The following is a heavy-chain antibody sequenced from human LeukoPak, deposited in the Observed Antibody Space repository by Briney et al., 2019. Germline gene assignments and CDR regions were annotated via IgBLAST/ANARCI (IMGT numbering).Heavy chain of an antibody. CDR1: GFTFSSYA. CDR3: AKDRDSSSWYSYGYGMDV. J-gene: IGHJ6*02. Sequence: GGSLRLSCAASGFTFSSYAMSWVRQAPGKGLEWVSAISGSGGSTHYADSVKGRFTISRDNSKNTLYLQMNSLRAEDTAVNYCAKDRDSSSWYSYGYGMDVWGQGTTVTVSS. CDR2: ISGSGGST. V-gene: IGHV3-23*01. D-gene: IGHD6-13*01.